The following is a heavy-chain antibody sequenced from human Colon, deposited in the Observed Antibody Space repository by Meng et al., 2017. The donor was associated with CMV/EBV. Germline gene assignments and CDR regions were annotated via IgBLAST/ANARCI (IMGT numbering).Heavy chain of an antibody. Sequence: CNVSDGSFTSCGFYWSWHGHGPGNGLEWIVYIYSTSRAFYQPSLESLTTISVSTSENQYSLKRSSMSAADTAEYCCAGDRGYGHFDYWGQGVLVTVSS. CDR2: IYSTSRA. CDR3: AGDRGYGHFDY. D-gene: IGHD5-12*01. V-gene: IGHV4-31*01. CDR1: DGSFTSCGFY. J-gene: IGHJ4*02.